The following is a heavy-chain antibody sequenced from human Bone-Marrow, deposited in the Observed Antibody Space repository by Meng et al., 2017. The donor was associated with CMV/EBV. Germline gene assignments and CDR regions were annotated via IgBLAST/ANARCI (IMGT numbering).Heavy chain of an antibody. J-gene: IGHJ4*02. CDR1: GFSFSTSGVG. CDR2: IYWDDYK. Sequence: QVTLKESGPARVKPTQALTLTCTVSGFSFSTSGVGVGWIRQPPGKALEWLALIYWDDYKRYSPSLKSRLTITKDTSKNQVVLTMTNMDPVDTATYYCAHITPRPGWIAYWGQGTLVTVSS. V-gene: IGHV2-5*02. CDR3: AHITPRPGWIAY. D-gene: IGHD6-6*01.